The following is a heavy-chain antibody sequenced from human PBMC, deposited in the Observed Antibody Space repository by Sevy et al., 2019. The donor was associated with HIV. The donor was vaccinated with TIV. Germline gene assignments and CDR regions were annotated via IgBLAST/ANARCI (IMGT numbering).Heavy chain of an antibody. Sequence: ASVKVSCKASGYTFSTYGISWVRQAPGQGLEWMGWISAYNGHTNYAQKVQGRVTMSLDTSTRKAYMELRSLRSDDTALYYCARDRGNVLEEILFDSWGQGTLVTVSS. CDR1: GYTFSTYG. V-gene: IGHV1-18*01. J-gene: IGHJ4*02. CDR3: ARDRGNVLEEILFDS. CDR2: ISAYNGHT. D-gene: IGHD3-10*01.